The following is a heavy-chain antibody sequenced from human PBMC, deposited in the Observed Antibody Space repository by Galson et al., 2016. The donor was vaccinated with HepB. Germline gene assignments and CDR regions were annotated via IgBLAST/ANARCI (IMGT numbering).Heavy chain of an antibody. CDR2: IYTTGST. J-gene: IGHJ5*02. D-gene: IGHD3/OR15-3a*01. Sequence: TLSLTCTISGDSITSGAFDWTWIRQPAGKGLEWIGRIYTTGSTRYSPSLKSRVSISIDTSKNQVSLSLTYATAADSAVYYCARAWAGRWTGALSSWGQGTLVTVSS. CDR1: GDSITSGAFD. CDR3: ARAWAGRWTGALSS. V-gene: IGHV4-61*02.